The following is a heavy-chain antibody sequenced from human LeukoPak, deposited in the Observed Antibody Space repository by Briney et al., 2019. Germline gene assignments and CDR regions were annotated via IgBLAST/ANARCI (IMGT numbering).Heavy chain of an antibody. CDR2: ISYDGSNK. J-gene: IGHJ4*02. CDR1: GFTFSSYG. D-gene: IGHD6-19*01. V-gene: IGHV3-30*18. CDR3: AKDHPAYQRIAVAGYYFDY. Sequence: QSGRSLRLSCAASGFTFSSYGMHWVRQAPGKGLEWVAAISYDGSNKYYADSVKGRFTISRDNSKNTLYLQMNSLRAEDTAVYYCAKDHPAYQRIAVAGYYFDYWGQGTLVTVSS.